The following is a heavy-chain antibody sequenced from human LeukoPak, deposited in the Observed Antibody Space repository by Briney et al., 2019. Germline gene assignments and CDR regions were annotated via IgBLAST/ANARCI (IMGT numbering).Heavy chain of an antibody. D-gene: IGHD3-22*01. CDR3: SSGYYFPYLY. V-gene: IGHV1-2*02. CDR2: INPDSGGT. J-gene: IGHJ4*02. Sequence: ASVKVSCKASGYIFTGYYMHWVRQAPGQGLEWMGWINPDSGGTNYAQKFQGRVTMTRDTSISTAYMGLSRLRSDDTAVYYCSSGYYFPYLYWGQGTLVTVSS. CDR1: GYIFTGYY.